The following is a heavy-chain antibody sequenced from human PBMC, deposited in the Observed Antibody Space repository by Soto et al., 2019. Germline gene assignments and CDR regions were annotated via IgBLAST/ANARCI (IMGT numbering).Heavy chain of an antibody. CDR1: GFTFSSYA. J-gene: IGHJ4*02. V-gene: IGHV3-30-3*01. CDR2: ISYDGSNK. CDR3: ARAPGVVAALDY. D-gene: IGHD6-13*01. Sequence: PGGSLRLSCAASGFTFSSYAMHWVRQAPGKGLEWVAVISYDGSNKYYADSVKGRFTISRDNSKNTLYLQMNSLRAEDTAVYYCARAPGVVAALDYWGQGTLVTVSS.